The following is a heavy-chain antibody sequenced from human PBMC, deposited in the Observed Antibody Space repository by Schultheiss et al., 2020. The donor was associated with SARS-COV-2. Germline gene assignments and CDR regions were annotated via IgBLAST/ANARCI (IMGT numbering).Heavy chain of an antibody. V-gene: IGHV3-30-3*01. CDR2: ISYDGSNK. D-gene: IGHD6-13*01. Sequence: GGSLRLSCAASGFTFSSYAMSWVRQAPGKGLEWVAVISYDGSNKYYADSVKGRFTISRDNAKNSLYLQMNSLRDEDTAVYYCARGSFGAAAGLDYWGLGTLVTVSS. J-gene: IGHJ4*02. CDR1: GFTFSSYA. CDR3: ARGSFGAAAGLDY.